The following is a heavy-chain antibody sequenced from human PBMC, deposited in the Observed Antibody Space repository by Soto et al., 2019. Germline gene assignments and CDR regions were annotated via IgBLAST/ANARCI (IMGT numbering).Heavy chain of an antibody. V-gene: IGHV4-39*01. CDR3: ARRGYGPGFPYYYGMDV. CDR1: GGPISSSSYY. D-gene: IGHD3-10*01. Sequence: PSETLSLTCTVSGGPISSSSYYWGWIRQPPGKGLEWIGSIYYSGSTYYNPSLKSRVTISVDTPKNQFSLKLSSVTAADTAVYYCARRGYGPGFPYYYGMDVWGQGTTVTVSS. CDR2: IYYSGST. J-gene: IGHJ6*02.